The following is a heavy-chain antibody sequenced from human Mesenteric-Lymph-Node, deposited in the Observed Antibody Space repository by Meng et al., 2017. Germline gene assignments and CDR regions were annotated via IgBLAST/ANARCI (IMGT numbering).Heavy chain of an antibody. CDR2: IYHGVNI. Sequence: PESGSGLVTPSRPPSLTCACTGDSITSGDYSWTWSRQLPGKGLEWIGYIYHGVNIYYTPSLRSRVTISVDKSRNQFSLKLTSVSAADTAVYYCVRDTRRGGGWFDPWGQGTLVTVSS. J-gene: IGHJ5*02. V-gene: IGHV4-30-2*01. D-gene: IGHD3-10*01. CDR1: GDSITSGDYS. CDR3: VRDTRRGGGWFDP.